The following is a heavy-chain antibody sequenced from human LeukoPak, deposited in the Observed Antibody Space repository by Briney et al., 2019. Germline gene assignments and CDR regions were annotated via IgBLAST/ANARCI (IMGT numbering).Heavy chain of an antibody. V-gene: IGHV4-59*01. CDR2: IYYSGST. D-gene: IGHD2-21*01. CDR3: ARSCGGDCPFDS. Sequence: PWETLSLTCTVSGGSISSYYWSWIRQPPGKGLEWIGYIYYSGSTNYNPSLKSRVTISVDTSKNQFSLKLSSVTAADTAVYYCARSCGGDCPFDSWGQGTLVTVSS. CDR1: GGSISSYY. J-gene: IGHJ4*02.